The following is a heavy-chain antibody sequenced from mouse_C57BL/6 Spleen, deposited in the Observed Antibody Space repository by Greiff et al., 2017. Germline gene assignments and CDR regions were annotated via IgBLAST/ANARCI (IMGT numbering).Heavy chain of an antibody. CDR3: AKGYYVDY. J-gene: IGHJ2*01. Sequence: EVKLMESGPGLVKPSQSLSLTCSVTGYSITSGYYWNWIRQFPGNKLEWMGYISYDGSNNYNPSLQNRISIPRDTSKNQFFLKLNSVTTEDTATYYCAKGYYVDYWGQGTTLTVSS. CDR1: GYSITSGYY. V-gene: IGHV3-6*01. CDR2: ISYDGSN.